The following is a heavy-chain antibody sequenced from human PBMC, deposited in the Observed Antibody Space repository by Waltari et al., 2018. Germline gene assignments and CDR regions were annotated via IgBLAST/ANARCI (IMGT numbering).Heavy chain of an antibody. CDR1: GGSISSYY. J-gene: IGHJ3*02. V-gene: IGHV4-59*01. CDR2: IYYSGST. CDR3: ARVTPIYGRPGAFDI. D-gene: IGHD3-3*01. Sequence: QVQLQESGPGLVKPSETLSLTCTVSGGSISSYYWSWIRQPPGKGLEWIGYIYYSGSTNYDPSLKRRVTRSVDTSKNQFSLKLSSVTAADTAVYYCARVTPIYGRPGAFDIWGQGTMVTVSS.